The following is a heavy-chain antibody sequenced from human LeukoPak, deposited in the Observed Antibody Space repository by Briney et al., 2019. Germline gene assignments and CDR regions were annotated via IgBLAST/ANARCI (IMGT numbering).Heavy chain of an antibody. CDR3: ARLVPPGWFDP. CDR1: GGSISSSSYY. J-gene: IGHJ5*02. V-gene: IGHV4-39*01. CDR2: IYYSGST. Sequence: PSETLSLTCTVSGGSISSSSYYWGWIRQPPGKGLEWIANIYYSGSTYFNPSLKSRVTISIDTSKNQFSLKLTSVTAADTAVYYCARLVPPGWFDPWGQGTLVTVSS.